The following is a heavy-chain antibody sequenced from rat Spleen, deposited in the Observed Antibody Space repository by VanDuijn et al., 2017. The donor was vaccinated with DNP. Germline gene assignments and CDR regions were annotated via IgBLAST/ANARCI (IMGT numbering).Heavy chain of an antibody. V-gene: IGHV5-58*01. D-gene: IGHD1-12*02. J-gene: IGHJ1*01. CDR3: VSPAYYAGSYPFF. Sequence: EVQLVETGGGSVQPGRSLKLSCVASGFTFSSYWMFWIRQAPGEGLEWVSSITGSGGSTYYPDTVKGRFTLSRDNAKSTLYLQRNSLRSEDMATYYCVSPAYYAGSYPFFWGPGTMVTVSS. CDR1: GFTFSSYW. CDR2: ITGSGGST.